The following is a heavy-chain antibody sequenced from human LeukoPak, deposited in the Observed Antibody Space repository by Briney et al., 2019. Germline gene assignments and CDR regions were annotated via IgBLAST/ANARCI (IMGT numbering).Heavy chain of an antibody. CDR3: ARVVVTGLYYYYYMDV. V-gene: IGHV4-59*01. J-gene: IGHJ6*03. Sequence: SETLSLTCTVSGGSISSYYWSWIRQPPGKGLEWIGYIYYSGSTNYNPSLKSRVTISVDTSKNQFSLKLSSVTSADTAVYYCARVVVTGLYYYYYMDVWDKGTTVTVSS. CDR2: IYYSGST. D-gene: IGHD4-23*01. CDR1: GGSISSYY.